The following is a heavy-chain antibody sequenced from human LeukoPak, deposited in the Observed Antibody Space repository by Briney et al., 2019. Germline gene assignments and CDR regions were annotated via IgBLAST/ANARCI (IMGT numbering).Heavy chain of an antibody. J-gene: IGHJ4*02. CDR2: IRSSGYPI. CDR1: GCTVSGYS. V-gene: IGHV3-48*02. CDR3: VRDPDALDY. Sequence: AGSLRLSCAATGCTVSGYSMNWVRQTPGKGLEWVSYIRSSGYPIHYADSVKGRFTISRDNAKSSVYLQMNSLRDEDTAVYYCVRDPDALDYWGQGTLVTVSS.